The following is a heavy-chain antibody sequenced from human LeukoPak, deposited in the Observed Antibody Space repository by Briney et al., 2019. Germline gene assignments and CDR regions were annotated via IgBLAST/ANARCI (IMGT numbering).Heavy chain of an antibody. CDR1: GFTFSSYA. D-gene: IGHD1-26*01. CDR2: ISYDGSNK. J-gene: IGHJ3*02. Sequence: GGSLRLSCAASGFTFSSYAMHWVRQAPGKGLEWVAVISYDGSNKYYADSVKGRFTISRDNSKNTLYLQMNSLRAEDTAVYYCARDSRPYIAGAGDAFDIWGQGTMVTVSS. V-gene: IGHV3-30-3*01. CDR3: ARDSRPYIAGAGDAFDI.